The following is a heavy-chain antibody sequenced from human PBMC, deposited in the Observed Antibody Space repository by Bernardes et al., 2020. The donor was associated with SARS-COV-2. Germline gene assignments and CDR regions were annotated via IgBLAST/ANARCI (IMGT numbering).Heavy chain of an antibody. D-gene: IGHD3-22*01. Sequence: ASVKVSCEAITYTFTAYHIHWVRQAPGQGLEWMGWINPKSGDTKYAQKFQGRVTMTRDTSISTAYMELSSLRFDDTAIYYCASDSSGYYQEGPFDYWGQGTLVTVSS. CDR1: TYTFTAYH. CDR3: ASDSSGYYQEGPFDY. CDR2: INPKSGDT. V-gene: IGHV1-2*02. J-gene: IGHJ4*02.